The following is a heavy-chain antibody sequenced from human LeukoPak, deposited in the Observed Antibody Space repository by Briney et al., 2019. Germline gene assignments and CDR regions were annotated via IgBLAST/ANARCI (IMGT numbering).Heavy chain of an antibody. Sequence: SQTLSLTCAISVYSVSSNSAAWNWITQSPSRGLEWLGRTYYRSKWYNDYAVSVKSRITMNPGTSKNQFSLQLNSVTPEDTAVYCGARAVWYSRGWYRFVAFDIWGQGTMVSVSS. CDR2: TYYRSKWYN. CDR3: ARAVWYSRGWYRFVAFDI. D-gene: IGHD6-19*01. J-gene: IGHJ3*02. V-gene: IGHV6-1*01. CDR1: VYSVSSNSAA.